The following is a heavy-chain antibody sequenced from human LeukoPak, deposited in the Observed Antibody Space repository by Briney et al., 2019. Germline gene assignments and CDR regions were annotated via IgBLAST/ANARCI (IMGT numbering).Heavy chain of an antibody. CDR3: AKDHRFGELFGFDY. Sequence: PGGSLRLSCAASGFTFSSYGMHWVRQAPGKGLEWVAFIRYDGSNKYYADSVKGRFTISRDNSKNTLYLQTNSLRAEDTAVYYCAKDHRFGELFGFDYWGQGTLVAVSS. D-gene: IGHD3-10*01. CDR1: GFTFSSYG. V-gene: IGHV3-30*02. CDR2: IRYDGSNK. J-gene: IGHJ4*02.